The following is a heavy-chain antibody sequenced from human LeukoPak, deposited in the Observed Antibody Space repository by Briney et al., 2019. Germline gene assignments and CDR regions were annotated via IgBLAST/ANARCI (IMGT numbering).Heavy chain of an antibody. J-gene: IGHJ4*02. CDR3: ARVSGYSGTWYVDY. Sequence: SGRSLRLSCVASRFTFKSYGMHWVRQAPGKGLEWVAIIWYDGSNKYYADFVKGRFTTSRDNSKNTLYLQMNSLRADDTAVYYCARVSGYSGTWYVDYWGQGTLVTVSS. V-gene: IGHV3-33*01. CDR1: RFTFKSYG. D-gene: IGHD6-13*01. CDR2: IWYDGSNK.